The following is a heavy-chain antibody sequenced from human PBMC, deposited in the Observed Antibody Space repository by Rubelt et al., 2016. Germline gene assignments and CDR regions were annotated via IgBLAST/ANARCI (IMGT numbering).Heavy chain of an antibody. CDR1: GYTFTSYY. CDR2: INPSGGST. D-gene: IGHD2-21*01. Sequence: QVQLVQSGAEVKKPGASVKVSCKASGYTFTSYYMHWVRQATGQGLEWMGIINPSGGSTSYAQKFQGVVTMTRDTSTSTGYMELSSLRSEETAVYYCAREVMAISDYWGQGTLVTVSS. CDR3: AREVMAISDY. J-gene: IGHJ4*02. V-gene: IGHV1-46*01.